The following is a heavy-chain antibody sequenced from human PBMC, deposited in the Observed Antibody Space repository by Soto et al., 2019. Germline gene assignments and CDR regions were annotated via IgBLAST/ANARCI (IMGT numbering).Heavy chain of an antibody. D-gene: IGHD2-2*01. V-gene: IGHV3-30*03. Sequence: PGGSLRLSCAASGFTFSSYGMHWVRQAPGKGLEWVAVISYDGSNKYYADSVKGRFTISRDNSKNTLYLQMNSLRAEDTAVYYCARARSAWDIVLVPAVTTLYGMDVWGQGTTVTVSS. CDR1: GFTFSSYG. J-gene: IGHJ6*02. CDR2: ISYDGSNK. CDR3: ARARSAWDIVLVPAVTTLYGMDV.